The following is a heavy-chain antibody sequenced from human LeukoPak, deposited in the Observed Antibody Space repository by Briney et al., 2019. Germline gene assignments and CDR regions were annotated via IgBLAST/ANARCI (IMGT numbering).Heavy chain of an antibody. J-gene: IGHJ4*02. V-gene: IGHV3-30-3*01. D-gene: IGHD2-2*02. Sequence: GRSLRLSCAASGFTFSSYAMHWVRLAPGKGLEWVAVISYDGSNKYYADSVKGRFTISRDNSKNTLYLQMNSLRAEDTAVYYCARARYAGYCSSTSCYTLDYWGQGTLVTVSS. CDR3: ARARYAGYCSSTSCYTLDY. CDR2: ISYDGSNK. CDR1: GFTFSSYA.